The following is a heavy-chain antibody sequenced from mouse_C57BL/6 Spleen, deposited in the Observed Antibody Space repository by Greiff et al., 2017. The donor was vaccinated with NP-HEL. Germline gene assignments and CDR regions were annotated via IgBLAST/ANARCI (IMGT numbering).Heavy chain of an antibody. J-gene: IGHJ1*03. CDR3: ARDYYGSSGRYFDV. D-gene: IGHD1-1*01. CDR2: ISSGSSTI. V-gene: IGHV5-17*01. Sequence: EVKLMESGGGLVKPGGSLKLSCAASGFTFSDYGMHWVRQAPEKGLEWVAYISSGSSTIYYADTVKGRFTISRDNAKNTLFLQMTSLRSEDTAMYYCARDYYGSSGRYFDVWGTGTTVTVSS. CDR1: GFTFSDYG.